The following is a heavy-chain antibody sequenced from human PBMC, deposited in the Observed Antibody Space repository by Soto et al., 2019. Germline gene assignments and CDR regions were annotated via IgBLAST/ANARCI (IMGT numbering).Heavy chain of an antibody. CDR3: ARDRYSSPGTFDI. V-gene: IGHV1-46*01. J-gene: IGHJ3*02. CDR1: GDTSTNYQ. D-gene: IGHD3-16*02. Sequence: ASVKVSCKASGDTSTNYQVHWVRQAPGQGLEWMGIINPSGSSTTTYAQKFQGRLTMARDTSTTTVSMELSSLRSEDTAVYYCARDRYSSPGTFDIWGLGTLVTVSS. CDR2: INPSGSSTT.